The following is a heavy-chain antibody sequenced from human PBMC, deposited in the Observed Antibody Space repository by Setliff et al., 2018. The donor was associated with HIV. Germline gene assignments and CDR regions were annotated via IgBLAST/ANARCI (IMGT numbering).Heavy chain of an antibody. Sequence: SQTLSLTCNVSGGSISSSSFYWAWLRQPPGKEPEWIASIYYNTRTYYNLSLRSRVTISVDTSKNLFSLKMTSVTAADTAVYYCAGNQDWNGYAFPYIDVWGKGTTVTVSS. D-gene: IGHD3-3*01. CDR2: IYYNTRT. V-gene: IGHV4-39*02. CDR1: GGSISSSSFY. CDR3: AGNQDWNGYAFPYIDV. J-gene: IGHJ6*03.